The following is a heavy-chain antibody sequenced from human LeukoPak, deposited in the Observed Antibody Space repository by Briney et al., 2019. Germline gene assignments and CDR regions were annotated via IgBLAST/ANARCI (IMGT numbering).Heavy chain of an antibody. CDR1: GGSISSYY. J-gene: IGHJ4*02. CDR3: ARYYCNGGSCYFDY. CDR2: IYYSGST. D-gene: IGHD2-15*01. V-gene: IGHV4-59*01. Sequence: SETLPLTCTVSGGSISSYYWSWIRQPPGNGLEWIGYIYYSGSTKYNPSLKSRVTISVDTSKNQFSLKLTSVTAADTAVYYCARYYCNGGSCYFDYWGQRTLVTVSS.